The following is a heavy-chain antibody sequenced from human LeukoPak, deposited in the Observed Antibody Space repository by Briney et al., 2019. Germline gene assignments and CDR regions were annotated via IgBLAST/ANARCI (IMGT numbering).Heavy chain of an antibody. Sequence: ASVKVSCKASGYSFTSYGINWVRQAPGQGLEWMGWISTDNGNTDYAQNLQGRVTMTTDTSTSTAYMELRSLRSVDTAVYYCARGYSYGYGPLDYWGQGTLVTVSS. CDR3: ARGYSYGYGPLDY. CDR1: GYSFTSYG. CDR2: ISTDNGNT. J-gene: IGHJ4*02. V-gene: IGHV1-18*01. D-gene: IGHD5-18*01.